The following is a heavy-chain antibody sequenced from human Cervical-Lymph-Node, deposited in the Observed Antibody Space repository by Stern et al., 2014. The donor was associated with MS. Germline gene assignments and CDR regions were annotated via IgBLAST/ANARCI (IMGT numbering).Heavy chain of an antibody. CDR1: GGTFSTYA. Sequence: VQLEESGAEVKKPGSSVKVSCKASGGTFSTYALSWVRQAPGQGLEWMGGILPIIGTANYAQKYQGRVTITADDSIKTVYMEVNALRSEDTAVYYCVRDQRHYGSGHFAFDIWGQGTMVTVSS. CDR3: VRDQRHYGSGHFAFDI. V-gene: IGHV1-69*01. CDR2: ILPIIGTA. D-gene: IGHD3-10*01. J-gene: IGHJ3*02.